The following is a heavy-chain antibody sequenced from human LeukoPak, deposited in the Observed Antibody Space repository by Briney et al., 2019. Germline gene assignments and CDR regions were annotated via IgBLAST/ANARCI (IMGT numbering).Heavy chain of an antibody. CDR3: ARGGSSWPYYFDY. Sequence: PGRSLRLSCAASGFTFSTSGMHWVRQAPGKGLEWVAVIWYDGSNKHYAESVKGRFSISRDNSKSTLYLQMNSLRAEDTAVYYCARGGSSWPYYFDYWGQGTLVTVSS. J-gene: IGHJ4*02. CDR2: IWYDGSNK. CDR1: GFTFSTSG. D-gene: IGHD6-13*01. V-gene: IGHV3-33*01.